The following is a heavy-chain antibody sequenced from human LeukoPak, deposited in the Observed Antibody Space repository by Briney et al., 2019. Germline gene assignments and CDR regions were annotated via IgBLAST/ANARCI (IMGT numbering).Heavy chain of an antibody. CDR1: GFTFSSYS. CDR3: ARVDWEGSGSYYFDY. V-gene: IGHV3-48*04. J-gene: IGHJ4*02. D-gene: IGHD1-26*01. CDR2: ISSSSSTI. Sequence: PGGSLRLSCAASGFTFSSYSMNWVRQAPGKGLEWVSYISSSSSTIYYADSVKGRFTISRDNAKNSLYLQMNSLRAEDTAVYYCARVDWEGSGSYYFDYWGQGTLVTVSS.